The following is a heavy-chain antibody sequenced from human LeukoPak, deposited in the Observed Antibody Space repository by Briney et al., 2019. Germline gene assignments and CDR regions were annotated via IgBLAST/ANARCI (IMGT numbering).Heavy chain of an antibody. CDR1: GFTFSSYS. V-gene: IGHV3-21*01. CDR3: ARDLLVDYYGMDV. CDR2: ISSSSSYI. Sequence: GGSLRLSCAASGFTFSSYSMNWVRQAPGKGLEWVSSISSSSSYIYYADSVKGRFTISRDNAKNSLYLQMNSLRAEDTAVYYCARDLLVDYYGMDVWGQGTTVTVSS. J-gene: IGHJ6*02. D-gene: IGHD6-6*01.